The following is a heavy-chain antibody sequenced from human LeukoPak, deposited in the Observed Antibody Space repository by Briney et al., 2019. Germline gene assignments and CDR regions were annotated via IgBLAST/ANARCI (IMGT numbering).Heavy chain of an antibody. J-gene: IGHJ6*02. Sequence: GGSLRLSCAASGFTFSSYAMHWVRQAPGKGLEWVAVISYDGSSKYYADSVKGRFTISRDNSKNTLYLQMNSLRAEDTAVYYCARDLFDGSGSYYAPTNYYGMDVWGQGTMVTVSS. CDR3: ARDLFDGSGSYYAPTNYYGMDV. D-gene: IGHD3-10*01. CDR1: GFTFSSYA. V-gene: IGHV3-30-3*01. CDR2: ISYDGSSK.